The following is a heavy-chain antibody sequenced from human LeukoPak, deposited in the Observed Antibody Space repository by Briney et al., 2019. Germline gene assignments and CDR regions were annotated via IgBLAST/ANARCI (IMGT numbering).Heavy chain of an antibody. CDR2: INPNSGGT. D-gene: IGHD5-12*01. V-gene: IGHV1-2*02. CDR3: ARGSGYDFRAFDI. Sequence: ASVKVSCKAPGYTFIGYYLHWLRQAPGQGPEWMGWINPNSGGTNYSEKFQGRVTMTRDTSISTAYMELSRLRSDDTAVYYCARGSGYDFRAFDIWGQGTMVTVSS. CDR1: GYTFIGYY. J-gene: IGHJ3*02.